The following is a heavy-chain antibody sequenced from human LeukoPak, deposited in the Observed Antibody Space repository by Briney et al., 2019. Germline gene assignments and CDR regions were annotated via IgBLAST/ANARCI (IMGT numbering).Heavy chain of an antibody. CDR1: GFSFSSYT. J-gene: IGHJ3*02. CDR2: ISASGGIT. CDR3: AKDTARRAFDI. V-gene: IGHV3-23*01. Sequence: GGSLRLSCAASGFSFSSYTMYWVRQAPGKGLECVSGISASGGITYYADSMKGRFTVSRDGAKNTLYLQMNSLRAEDTAVYYCAKDTARRAFDIWGHGTMVTVSS.